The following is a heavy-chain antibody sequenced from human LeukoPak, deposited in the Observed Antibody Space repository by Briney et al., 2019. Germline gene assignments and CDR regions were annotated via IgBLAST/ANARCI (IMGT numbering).Heavy chain of an antibody. CDR2: IWYDGSNK. D-gene: IGHD5-12*01. J-gene: IGHJ4*02. Sequence: GRSLRLSCAASGFTFSSYGMHWVRQAPGKGLEWVAVIWYDGSNKYYADSVKGRLTISRDNSKNTLYLQMNSLRAEDTAVYYCARGDSGYGFLDYWGQGTLVTVSS. CDR3: ARGDSGYGFLDY. V-gene: IGHV3-33*01. CDR1: GFTFSSYG.